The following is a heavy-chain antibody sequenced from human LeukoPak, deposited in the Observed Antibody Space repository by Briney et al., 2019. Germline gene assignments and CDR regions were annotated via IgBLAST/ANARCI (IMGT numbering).Heavy chain of an antibody. CDR3: ARDGRSSGWLRGYYYYYMDV. CDR1: GFTFSSHS. D-gene: IGHD6-19*01. V-gene: IGHV3-21*01. Sequence: GGSLRLSCAASGFTFSSHSMNWVRQAPGKGLEWVSSISNSSSYIYYADSVKGRFTLSRDNAKNSLYLQMNSLRAEDTAVYYCARDGRSSGWLRGYYYYYMDVWGKGTTVTVSS. J-gene: IGHJ6*03. CDR2: ISNSSSYI.